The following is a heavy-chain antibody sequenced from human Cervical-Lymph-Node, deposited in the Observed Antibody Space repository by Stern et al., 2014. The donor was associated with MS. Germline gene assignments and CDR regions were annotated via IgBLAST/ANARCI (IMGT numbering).Heavy chain of an antibody. CDR3: ARGGRGVVVPVASNWFDP. D-gene: IGHD2-2*01. J-gene: IGHJ5*02. CDR1: GYSFTTFA. Sequence: VQLVQSGAEVKKPGASVKVFCKASGYSFTTFALHWVRQAPGQGLEWMGWINAANGHTKYSQKFQARVTITTDTSASTAYMEVTSLTSEDTAVYYCARGGRGVVVPVASNWFDPWGQGTLVTVSS. CDR2: INAANGHT. V-gene: IGHV1-3*01.